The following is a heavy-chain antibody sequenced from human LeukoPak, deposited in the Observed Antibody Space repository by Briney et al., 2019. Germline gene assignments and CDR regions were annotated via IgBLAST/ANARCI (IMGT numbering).Heavy chain of an antibody. Sequence: PGGSLRLSCAASGFTFSSYAMSWVRQAPGKGLEWVSTISVSGGSTSYADSVEGRFTISRDNSKNTLHLQMHSLRAEDTAVYYCAKRVPYYFDCWGQGTLVTVSS. D-gene: IGHD3-3*01. J-gene: IGHJ4*02. CDR3: AKRVPYYFDC. V-gene: IGHV3-23*01. CDR1: GFTFSSYA. CDR2: ISVSGGST.